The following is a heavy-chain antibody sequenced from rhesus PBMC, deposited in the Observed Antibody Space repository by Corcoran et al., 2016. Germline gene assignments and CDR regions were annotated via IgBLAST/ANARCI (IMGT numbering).Heavy chain of an antibody. CDR1: GFSISTSGMG. J-gene: IGHJ4*01. D-gene: IGHD6-13*01. CDR2: SYWDDDK. V-gene: IGHV2-174*01. CDR3: ARSSWPYY. Sequence: QVTLKESGPALVKPTQTLTLTCTFSGFSISTSGMGVGWIRQPPGKALEWLALSYWDDDKYYSTTLKSRLTISKDTSKNQVVLTMTNMDPVDTATYYCARSSWPYYWGQGVLVTVSS.